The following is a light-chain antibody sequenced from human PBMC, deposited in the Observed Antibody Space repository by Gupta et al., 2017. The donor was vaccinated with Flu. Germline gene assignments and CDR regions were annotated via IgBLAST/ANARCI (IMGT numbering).Light chain of an antibody. CDR2: GKN. CDR1: SLRTYY. V-gene: IGLV3-19*01. CDR3: NSRDSSGDRLI. J-gene: IGLJ2*01. Sequence: SSELTQDPAVSVALGQTVRITCQGDSLRTYYATWYQQKPGQAPVLVIYGKNNRPSGIPDRFSGSSSGNTASLTITGTQAEDEADYYCNSRDSSGDRLIFGGGTKVTV.